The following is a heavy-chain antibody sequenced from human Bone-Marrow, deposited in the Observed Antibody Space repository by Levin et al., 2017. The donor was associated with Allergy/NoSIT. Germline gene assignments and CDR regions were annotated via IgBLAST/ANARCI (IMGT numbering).Heavy chain of an antibody. D-gene: IGHD2-15*01. J-gene: IGHJ4*02. V-gene: IGHV1-2*06. CDR2: INPNTGGT. Sequence: ASVKVSCKASGYTFTGYYMHWVRQAPGQGLEWMGRINPNTGGTSYAQKFQGRVTMTRDTSINTAYMELSRLRSDDTAFYYCAKERGGGTWYYDYWGQGTLVTVSS. CDR1: GYTFTGYY. CDR3: AKERGGGTWYYDY.